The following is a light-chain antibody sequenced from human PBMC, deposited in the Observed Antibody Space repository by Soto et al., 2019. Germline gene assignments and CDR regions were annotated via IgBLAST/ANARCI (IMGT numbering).Light chain of an antibody. CDR2: DAS. CDR3: QQYHSYWT. Sequence: EIVLTQSPATLSLSPGERATLSCRASQSVSSYLAWYQHKPGQAPRLLIYDASNRATGIPDRFSGSGSGTDFTLTISNLEPEDFAAYYCQQYHSYWTFGQGTKVE. CDR1: QSVSSY. J-gene: IGKJ1*01. V-gene: IGKV3-11*01.